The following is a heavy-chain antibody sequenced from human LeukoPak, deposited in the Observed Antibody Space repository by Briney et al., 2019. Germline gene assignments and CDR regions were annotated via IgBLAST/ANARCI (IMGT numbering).Heavy chain of an antibody. Sequence: ASVKVSCKASGYTFTSYAMNWVRQAPGQGLEWMGWINTNTGNPTYAQGFTGRFVFSLDTSVSTAYLQINSLKAEDTAVYYCARDSEQWLVRDDAFDIWGQGTMVTVSS. CDR2: INTNTGNP. D-gene: IGHD6-19*01. CDR1: GYTFTSYA. CDR3: ARDSEQWLVRDDAFDI. V-gene: IGHV7-4-1*02. J-gene: IGHJ3*02.